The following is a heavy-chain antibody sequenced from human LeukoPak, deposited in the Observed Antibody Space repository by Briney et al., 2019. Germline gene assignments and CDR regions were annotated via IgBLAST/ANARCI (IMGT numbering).Heavy chain of an antibody. D-gene: IGHD6-19*01. CDR1: EFTFSNYW. CDR2: TNQDGSKN. J-gene: IGHJ4*02. V-gene: IGHV3-7*01. CDR3: ATTVAGYPDDYFDY. Sequence: GGSQRPSCAASEFTFSNYWMSWVRQAPGKGLERVAHTNQDGSKNYYVDSVRGRFTISRDNAKNSLYLQMNSLRAEDTAVYYCATTVAGYPDDYFDYWGQGTLVTVSS.